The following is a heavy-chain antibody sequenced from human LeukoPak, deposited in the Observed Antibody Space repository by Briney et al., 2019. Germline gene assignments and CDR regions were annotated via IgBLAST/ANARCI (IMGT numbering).Heavy chain of an antibody. CDR2: IYPGDSDT. V-gene: IGHV5-51*01. D-gene: IGHD2-2*01. Sequence: GESLKISCKGSGYSFTSYWIGWVRQMPGKGLEWMGIIYPGDSDTRYSPSFQGQVTISADKSISTAYLQWSSLKASDTAMYYCARHYCSSTSCYGSFDYWSQGTLVTVSS. J-gene: IGHJ4*02. CDR1: GYSFTSYW. CDR3: ARHYCSSTSCYGSFDY.